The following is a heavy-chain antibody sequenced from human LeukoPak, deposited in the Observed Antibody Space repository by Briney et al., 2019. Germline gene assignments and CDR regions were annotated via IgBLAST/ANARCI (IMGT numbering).Heavy chain of an antibody. CDR3: AKAGHNWNYDFFYYGADV. J-gene: IGHJ6*02. Sequence: SETLSLTCAVSGGSISSGSYSWSWIRQPPGKGLEWIGYISHSGSTYYNPSLKSRVTISVDKSKNQFSLELTSVTAADTAVYYCAKAGHNWNYDFFYYGADVWGQGTTVTVSS. CDR2: ISHSGST. V-gene: IGHV4-30-2*01. CDR1: GGSISSGSYS. D-gene: IGHD1-7*01.